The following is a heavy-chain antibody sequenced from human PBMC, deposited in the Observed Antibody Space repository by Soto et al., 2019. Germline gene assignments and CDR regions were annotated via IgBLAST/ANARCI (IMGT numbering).Heavy chain of an antibody. CDR2: ISTYNGNT. J-gene: IGHJ6*02. D-gene: IGHD2-8*01. CDR3: ARDPCHVLMVNAPNLHGMDV. V-gene: IGHV1-18*01. Sequence: QVQLVQSGAAVKKPGASVKVSCKASGYTFTTYDISWVRQAPGQGLEWMGRISTYNGNTNYPQSLQGRLTMTTDTSTTKDYMELRSLRSDDTAVYYCARDPCHVLMVNAPNLHGMDVWGQGTTVTVSS. CDR1: GYTFTTYD.